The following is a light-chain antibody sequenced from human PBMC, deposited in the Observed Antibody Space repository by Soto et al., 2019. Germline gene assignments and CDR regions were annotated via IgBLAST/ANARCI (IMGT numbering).Light chain of an antibody. CDR2: AAS. V-gene: IGKV1-9*01. CDR3: QQLSGYPWT. J-gene: IGKJ2*01. Sequence: DIHLTQSPSFLSASVGDRVSITCRASQGIDSYLDWYQQNSGKDPKLLIYAASTLQSGVPSSFSGSGSGTEFSLTSSSLQTEDVATYYCQQLSGYPWTFGQGTKLAIK. CDR1: QGIDSY.